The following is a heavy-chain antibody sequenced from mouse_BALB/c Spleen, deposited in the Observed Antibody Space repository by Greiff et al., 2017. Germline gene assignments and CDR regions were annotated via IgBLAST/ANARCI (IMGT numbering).Heavy chain of an antibody. D-gene: IGHD2-14*01. V-gene: IGHV14-4*02. J-gene: IGHJ3*01. CDR2: IDPENGDT. CDR3: NAGRVRTY. CDR1: GFNIKDYY. Sequence: EVQLQQSGAELVRSGASVKLSCTASGFNIKDYYMHWVKQRPEQGLEWIGWIDPENGDTEYAPKFQGKATMTADTSSNTAYLQLSSLTSEDTAVYYCNAGRVRTYWGQGTLVTVSA.